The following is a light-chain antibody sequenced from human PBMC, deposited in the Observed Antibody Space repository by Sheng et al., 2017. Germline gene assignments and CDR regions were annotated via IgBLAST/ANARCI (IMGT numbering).Light chain of an antibody. Sequence: SYELTQPPSESVAPGKTAAITCGGNNIGAKSAHWYQQKSGQAPVLVVHDDSDRPSGIPERFSGSNSGNTATLIISGTQAMDEADYYCQAWDSTTAVFGTGTWVTVL. V-gene: IGLV3-21*01. CDR1: NIGAKS. CDR3: QAWDSTTAV. J-gene: IGLJ1*01. CDR2: DDS.